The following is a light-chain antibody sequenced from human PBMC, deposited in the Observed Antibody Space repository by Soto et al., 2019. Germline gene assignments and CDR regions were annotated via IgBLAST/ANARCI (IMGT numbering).Light chain of an antibody. CDR1: QRITTY. Sequence: IQMTQSPSSLSASVGDRVTITCRASQRITTYLNWYQQKPGEAPKLLISTSGTLQRGVPSRFSGSGSGTDFTLTISALLPEDFATYFCQKTYSTPYTFGQGTKLEIK. V-gene: IGKV1-39*01. J-gene: IGKJ2*01. CDR3: QKTYSTPYT. CDR2: TSG.